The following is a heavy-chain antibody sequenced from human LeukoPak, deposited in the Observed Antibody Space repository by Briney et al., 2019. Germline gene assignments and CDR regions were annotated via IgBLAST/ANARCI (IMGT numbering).Heavy chain of an antibody. J-gene: IGHJ4*02. CDR3: ASGYSSSSGFDY. CDR1: GFVFTSYG. V-gene: IGHV1-18*01. CDR2: ISANDGKT. Sequence: GASVKVSCKASGFVFTSYGFTWVRQAPGQGLEWMGWISANDGKTHYSEKHQGRVTMSTDTVTSTAYMELRSLRSDDTAVYYCASGYSSSSGFDYWGQGTLVTVSS. D-gene: IGHD6-6*01.